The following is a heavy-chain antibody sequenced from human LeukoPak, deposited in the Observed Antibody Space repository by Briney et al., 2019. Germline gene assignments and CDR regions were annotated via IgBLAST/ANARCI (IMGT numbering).Heavy chain of an antibody. J-gene: IGHJ5*02. CDR1: GGSFSGYY. Sequence: PSETLSLTCAVYGGSFSGYYWSWIRQPPGKGLEWIGEINHSGSTNYNPSLKSRVTISVDMSKNQFSLKLSSVTAADTAVYYCARGVNWFDPWGQGTLVTVSS. V-gene: IGHV4-34*01. CDR3: ARGVNWFDP. CDR2: INHSGST.